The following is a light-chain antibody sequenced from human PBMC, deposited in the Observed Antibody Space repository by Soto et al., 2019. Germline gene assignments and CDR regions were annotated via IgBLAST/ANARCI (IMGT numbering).Light chain of an antibody. CDR3: QSYDSSLSGYVV. Sequence: QSVLTQPPSVSGAPGQRVTISCTGSSSNIGAGYDVHWYQQLPGTAPKLLIYGNSNRPSGVPDRFSGSKSGPSASLAITGLQAEDEADYYCQSYDSSLSGYVVFGGGTQLPVL. V-gene: IGLV1-40*01. J-gene: IGLJ2*01. CDR2: GNS. CDR1: SSNIGAGYD.